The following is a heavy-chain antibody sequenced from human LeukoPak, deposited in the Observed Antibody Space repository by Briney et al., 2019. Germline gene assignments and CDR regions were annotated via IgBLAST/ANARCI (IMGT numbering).Heavy chain of an antibody. Sequence: GGSLRLSCAASGFTFSSYGMHWVRQAPGEGLGWVAFIRFDGSNKYYADSVKGRFTISRDNSKNTLYLQMNSLRAEDTAVYYCAKDRGSYGTGFDDWGQGTLVTVSS. J-gene: IGHJ4*02. CDR2: IRFDGSNK. CDR1: GFTFSSYG. CDR3: AKDRGSYGTGFDD. D-gene: IGHD1-26*01. V-gene: IGHV3-30*02.